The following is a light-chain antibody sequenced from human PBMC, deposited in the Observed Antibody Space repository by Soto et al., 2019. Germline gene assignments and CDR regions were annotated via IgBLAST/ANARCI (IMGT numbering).Light chain of an antibody. J-gene: IGKJ5*01. CDR1: RSIGNS. CDR2: DVS. V-gene: IGKV3-11*01. Sequence: EIVLTQSPATLSLSPGERATLSCRASRSIGNSLIWYQQKPGQAPTLLIYDVSNRAAGIPARFSGSGSGTDFTVTISSLEPEYFAVYYCQQRFSWPITFGQGTRLEIK. CDR3: QQRFSWPIT.